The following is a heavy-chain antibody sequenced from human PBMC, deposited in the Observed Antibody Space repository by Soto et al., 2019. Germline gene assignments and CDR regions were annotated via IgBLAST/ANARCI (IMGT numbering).Heavy chain of an antibody. V-gene: IGHV3-30*18. D-gene: IGHD3-22*01. J-gene: IGHJ6*02. CDR2: ISYDGSNK. CDR1: GFTFSSYG. CDR3: AKGHQGSMIVVGPPRNYYYYVMDV. Sequence: GGSLRLSCAASGFTFSSYGMHWVRQAPGKGLEWVAVISYDGSNKYYADSVKGRFTISRDNSKNTLYLQMNSLRAEDTAVYYCAKGHQGSMIVVGPPRNYYYYVMDVWGQGTTVTVSS.